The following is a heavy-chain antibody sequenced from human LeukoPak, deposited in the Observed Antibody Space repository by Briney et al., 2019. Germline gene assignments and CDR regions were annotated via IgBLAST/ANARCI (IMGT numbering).Heavy chain of an antibody. CDR2: INSDGSST. J-gene: IGHJ4*02. V-gene: IGHV3-74*01. Sequence: TGGSLRLSCAASGFTFSSYWMHWVRQAPGKGLVWVSRINSDGSSTSYADSVKGRFTISRDNAKNTLYLQMNSLRAEDTAVYYCASGYDTSGYYNYYFDYWGQGTLVTVSS. D-gene: IGHD3-22*01. CDR1: GFTFSSYW. CDR3: ASGYDTSGYYNYYFDY.